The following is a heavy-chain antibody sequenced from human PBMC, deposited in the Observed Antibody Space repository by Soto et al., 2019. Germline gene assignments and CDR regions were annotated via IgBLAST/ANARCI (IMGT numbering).Heavy chain of an antibody. CDR2: INHSGST. CDR1: GGSFSGYY. Sequence: SETLSLTCAVYGGSFSGYYWSWIRQPPGKGLEWIGEINHSGSTNYNPPLKSRVTISVDTSKNQFSLKLSSVTAADTAVYYCARGAAAAGYYYYYMDVWGKGTTVTVSS. D-gene: IGHD6-13*01. V-gene: IGHV4-34*01. CDR3: ARGAAAAGYYYYYMDV. J-gene: IGHJ6*03.